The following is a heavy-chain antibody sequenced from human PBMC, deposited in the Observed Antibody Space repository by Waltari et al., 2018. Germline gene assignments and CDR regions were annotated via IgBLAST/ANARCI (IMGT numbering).Heavy chain of an antibody. CDR3: AREPLHSYGRGAFDI. CDR1: GYTVRRYR. J-gene: IGHJ3*02. CDR2: MYPGGSDI. V-gene: IGHV5-51*03. D-gene: IGHD5-18*01. Sequence: EVQLGQAGAAVKEPGESLKIHSEGSGYTVRRYRTGWVRQWPGKGRGWMGTMYPGGSDIRYSPPFQGQVTISADKSISTAYLQWISLSASDTAIYYCAREPLHSYGRGAFDIWGQVTMVTVSS.